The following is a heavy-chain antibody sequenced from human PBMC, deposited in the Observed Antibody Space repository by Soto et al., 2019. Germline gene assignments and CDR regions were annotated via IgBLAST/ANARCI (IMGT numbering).Heavy chain of an antibody. J-gene: IGHJ5*02. Sequence: QPGGSLSLSCAASGFTFSSYAMHWVRQAPGKGLEWVAVIWYDGSNKYYADSVKGRFTISRDNSKNTLYLQMNSLRAEDTAVYYCARGLPDYTPRNFVRYNWFDPWGQGTLVTVSS. D-gene: IGHD4-4*01. CDR2: IWYDGSNK. CDR1: GFTFSSYA. V-gene: IGHV3-33*08. CDR3: ARGLPDYTPRNFVRYNWFDP.